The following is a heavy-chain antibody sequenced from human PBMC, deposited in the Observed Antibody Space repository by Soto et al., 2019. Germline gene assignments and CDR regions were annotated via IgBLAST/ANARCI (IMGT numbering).Heavy chain of an antibody. CDR1: GFTFDDYA. Sequence: GGSLRLSCAASGFTFDDYAMHWVRQAPGKGLEWVSGISWNSGSIGYADSVKGRFTISRDNAKNSLYLQMNSLRAEDTALYYCAKGTSYGDYGEYFQHWGQGTLVTVSS. D-gene: IGHD4-17*01. J-gene: IGHJ1*01. CDR3: AKGTSYGDYGEYFQH. CDR2: ISWNSGSI. V-gene: IGHV3-9*01.